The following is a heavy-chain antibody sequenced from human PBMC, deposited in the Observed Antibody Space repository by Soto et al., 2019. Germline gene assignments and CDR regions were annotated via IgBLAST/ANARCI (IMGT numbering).Heavy chain of an antibody. D-gene: IGHD3-22*01. J-gene: IGHJ6*02. Sequence: PGGSLRLSCVTSGFTFTKYSMNWVRQAPGKGLEWVSYISYSGETKYYADSVKGRFTISRDNSKNTLYLQMNSLRAEDTAVYYCAKDGTEPMIVGPYYGMDVWGQGTTVTVSS. V-gene: IGHV3-48*01. CDR1: GFTFTKYS. CDR3: AKDGTEPMIVGPYYGMDV. CDR2: ISYSGETK.